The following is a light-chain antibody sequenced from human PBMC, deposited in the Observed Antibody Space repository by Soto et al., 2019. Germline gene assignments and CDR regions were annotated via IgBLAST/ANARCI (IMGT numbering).Light chain of an antibody. J-gene: IGLJ2*01. V-gene: IGLV1-47*01. CDR1: SSNIGGSF. Sequence: QSVLTQPPSTSGTPGQRVTISCSGSSSNIGGSFVYWYQQLPRTAPKLLIYKNNQRPSGVPDRFSGSKSGTSASLAISGLRSEDEAHYYCAAWDDSLSGPVFGGGTKVTVL. CDR3: AAWDDSLSGPV. CDR2: KNN.